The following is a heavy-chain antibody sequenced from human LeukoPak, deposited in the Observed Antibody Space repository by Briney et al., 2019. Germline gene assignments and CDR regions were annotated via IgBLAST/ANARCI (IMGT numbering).Heavy chain of an antibody. Sequence: ASVKVSCKASGYTFTSYGISWVRQAPGQGLEWMGWISAYNGNTNYAQKLQGSVTMTTDTSTSTAYMELRSLRSDDTAVYYCARDFASNYYGSGSYYTRRAPGGYWGQGTLVTVSS. CDR3: ARDFASNYYGSGSYYTRRAPGGY. CDR1: GYTFTSYG. V-gene: IGHV1-18*01. CDR2: ISAYNGNT. J-gene: IGHJ4*02. D-gene: IGHD3-10*01.